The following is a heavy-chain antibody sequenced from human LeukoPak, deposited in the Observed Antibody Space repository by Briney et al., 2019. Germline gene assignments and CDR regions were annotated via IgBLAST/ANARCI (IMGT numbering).Heavy chain of an antibody. V-gene: IGHV1-24*01. D-gene: IGHD2-2*02. J-gene: IGHJ6*03. CDR2: FDPEDGET. CDR3: ATGAFVVVPAAIRRDYYYYYYMDV. Sequence: ASVKLSCNVSGYTLTELSMHWVRHAPGKVREWMGGFDPEDGETIYAQKCQDRVTMTEDTSKDTAYMELSSLRSEDTAVYYCATGAFVVVPAAIRRDYYYYYYMDVWGKGTTVTVSS. CDR1: GYTLTELS.